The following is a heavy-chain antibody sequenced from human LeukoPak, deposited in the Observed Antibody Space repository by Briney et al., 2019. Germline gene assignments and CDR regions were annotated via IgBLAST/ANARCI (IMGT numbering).Heavy chain of an antibody. Sequence: SQTLSLTFAISGDSVSSSSAAWRWIGPSPSSGLEWLARTYYRSKCYNDYAVSVKSRLTINPDTSKNQFSLQLNSVTPDDTAVYYCARAQSGGYLDYWGQGTLVTVSS. V-gene: IGHV6-1*01. CDR3: ARAQSGGYLDY. CDR1: GDSVSSSSAA. J-gene: IGHJ4*02. D-gene: IGHD2-8*02. CDR2: TYYRSKCYN.